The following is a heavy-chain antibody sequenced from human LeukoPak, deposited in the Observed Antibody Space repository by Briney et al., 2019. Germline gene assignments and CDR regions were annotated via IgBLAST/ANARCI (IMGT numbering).Heavy chain of an antibody. CDR2: IYYSGST. CDR1: GGSISSYY. J-gene: IGHJ4*02. V-gene: IGHV4-59*01. D-gene: IGHD6-6*01. Sequence: SETLSLTCTVSGGSISSYYWSWIRQPPGKGLEWIGYIYYSGSTNYNPSLKSRVTISVDTPKNQFSLKLSSVTAADTAVYYCARGVAARLYYWGQGTLVTVSS. CDR3: ARGVAARLYY.